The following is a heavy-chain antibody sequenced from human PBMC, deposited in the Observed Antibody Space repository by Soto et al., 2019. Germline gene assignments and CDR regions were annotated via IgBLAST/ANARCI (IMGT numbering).Heavy chain of an antibody. V-gene: IGHV3-23*01. J-gene: IGHJ6*02. Sequence: QAGGSLRLSCVASRFTFSSYAMSWVRQAPGKGLEWVSAISGSGGSTYYADSVKGRFTISRDNSKNTLYLQMNSLRAEDTAVYYILKASASVPPLYFSYAMDVWGQGTTVTVSS. CDR1: RFTFSSYA. CDR2: ISGSGGST. CDR3: LKASASVPPLYFSYAMDV. D-gene: IGHD6-25*01.